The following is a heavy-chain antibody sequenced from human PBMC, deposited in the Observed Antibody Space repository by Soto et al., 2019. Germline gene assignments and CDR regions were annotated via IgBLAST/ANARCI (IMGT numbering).Heavy chain of an antibody. V-gene: IGHV4-31*03. CDR2: IYYSGST. J-gene: IGHJ4*02. CDR1: GGSISSGGYY. D-gene: IGHD3-22*01. Sequence: SETLSPTCTVSGGSISSGGYYWSWIRQHPGKGLEWIGYIYYSGSTYYNPSLKSRVTISVDTSKNQFSLKLSSVTAADTAVYYCARDWGGYYDSSGYYYREYYAVAYWGQGTLVTVSS. CDR3: ARDWGGYYDSSGYYYREYYAVAY.